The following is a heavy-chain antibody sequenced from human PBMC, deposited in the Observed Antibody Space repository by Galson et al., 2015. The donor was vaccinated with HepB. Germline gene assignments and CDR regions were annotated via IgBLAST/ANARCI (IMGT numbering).Heavy chain of an antibody. CDR2: ISYDGSNK. J-gene: IGHJ4*02. CDR3: AKTHALFRIVGALNFDY. CDR1: GFTFSSYG. V-gene: IGHV3-30*18. Sequence: SLRLSCAASGFTFSSYGMHWVRQAPGKGLEWVAVISYDGSNKYYADSVKGRFTISRDNSKNTPYLQMNSLRAEDTAVYYCAKTHALFRIVGALNFDYWGQGTLVTVSS. D-gene: IGHD1-26*01.